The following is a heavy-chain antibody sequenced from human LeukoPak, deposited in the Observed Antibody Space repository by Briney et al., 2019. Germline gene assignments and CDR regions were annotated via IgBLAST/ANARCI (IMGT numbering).Heavy chain of an antibody. CDR1: GFTFGSYT. CDR2: ISGSGSNT. Sequence: GGSLRLFCAASGFTFGSYTMSWVRQAPGKGLEWVSGISGSGSNTYYADFVKGRLTTSRDSSKNTLYLQMNSLTADDTAVYYCAKNGEPHYYMDVWGKGTTVTVSS. V-gene: IGHV3-23*01. CDR3: AKNGEPHYYMDV. J-gene: IGHJ6*03. D-gene: IGHD1-14*01.